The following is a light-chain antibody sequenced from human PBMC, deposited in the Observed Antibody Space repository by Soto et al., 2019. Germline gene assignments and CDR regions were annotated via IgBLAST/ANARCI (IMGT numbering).Light chain of an antibody. J-gene: IGKJ1*01. CDR1: QSISSW. Sequence: IQMTQSPSTLSSSLGDGVTITCRASQSISSWLAWYQQKPGKAPKXLIYKASSLESGVPSRFSGSGSGTEFTLTISSLRPDDFATYYCQQYNSYWTFGQGTKVDIK. CDR2: KAS. CDR3: QQYNSYWT. V-gene: IGKV1-5*03.